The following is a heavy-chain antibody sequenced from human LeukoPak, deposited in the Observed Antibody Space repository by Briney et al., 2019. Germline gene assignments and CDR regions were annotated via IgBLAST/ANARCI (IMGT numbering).Heavy chain of an antibody. V-gene: IGHV3-23*01. CDR2: ISGSGGST. CDR1: GFTFSSYA. J-gene: IGHJ4*02. CDR3: AKAAYYDILTGYYSYDFDY. D-gene: IGHD3-9*01. Sequence: GGSLRLSCAASGFTFSSYAMSWVRQAPGKGLEWVSAISGSGGSTYYADSVKGRFTISRDNSKNTLYLQMNSLRAEDTAVYYCAKAAYYDILTGYYSYDFDYWGQGTLVTVSS.